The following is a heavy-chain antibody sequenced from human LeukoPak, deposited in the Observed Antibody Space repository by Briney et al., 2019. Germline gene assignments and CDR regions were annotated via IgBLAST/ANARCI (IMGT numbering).Heavy chain of an antibody. J-gene: IGHJ3*02. V-gene: IGHV1-18*01. CDR3: ARDRRYSSSWYEASSTPSKNAFDI. D-gene: IGHD6-13*01. Sequence: GASVKVSCKASGYTFTSYGISWVRQAPGQGLEWMGWISAYNGNTNYAQKLQGRVTMTTDTSTSTAYMELRSLRSDDTAVYYCARDRRYSSSWYEASSTPSKNAFDIWGQGTMVTVSS. CDR1: GYTFTSYG. CDR2: ISAYNGNT.